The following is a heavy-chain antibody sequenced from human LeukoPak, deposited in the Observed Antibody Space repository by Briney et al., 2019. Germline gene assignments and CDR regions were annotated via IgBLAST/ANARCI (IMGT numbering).Heavy chain of an antibody. V-gene: IGHV1-3*01. CDR3: ARQGGGPYSGSPFDY. CDR1: GYTFTSYA. J-gene: IGHJ4*02. Sequence: GASVKVSCKTSGYTFTSYAMHWVRQAPGQRLEWMGWINVGNGDTKYSQKFQGRVTITRDTPASTVYMELSSLRSDDTAVYYCARQGGGPYSGSPFDYRGQGTLVTVSS. CDR2: INVGNGDT. D-gene: IGHD1-26*01.